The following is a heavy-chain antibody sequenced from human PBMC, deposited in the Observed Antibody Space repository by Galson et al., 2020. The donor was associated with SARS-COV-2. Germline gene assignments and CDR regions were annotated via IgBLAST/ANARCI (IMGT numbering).Heavy chain of an antibody. D-gene: IGHD3-16*01. V-gene: IGHV3-7*04. Sequence: GGSLRLSCAASGFTFITYRMICVRQAPGKGLEWVASTKQAGSDEKYGDSVKGRFTISRDNAKNSLYLQMTSLRAEDTAMYYCVRAQDDCGSGYFLDHWGPGTLVTFSS. CDR1: GFTFITYR. CDR3: VRAQDDCGSGYFLDH. J-gene: IGHJ4*02. CDR2: TKQAGSDE.